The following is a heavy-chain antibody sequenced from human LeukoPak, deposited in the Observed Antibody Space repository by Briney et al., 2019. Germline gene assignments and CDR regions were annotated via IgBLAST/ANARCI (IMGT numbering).Heavy chain of an antibody. D-gene: IGHD3-22*01. CDR3: ALAYYYDSSNDY. Sequence: GASVKVSCKASGYTFTSYDINWVRQATGQGLEWMGWMNPNSGNTGYAQKFQGRVTMTRNTPISTAYMELSSLRSEDTAVYYCALAYYYDSSNDYWGQGTLVTVSS. CDR2: MNPNSGNT. J-gene: IGHJ4*02. V-gene: IGHV1-8*01. CDR1: GYTFTSYD.